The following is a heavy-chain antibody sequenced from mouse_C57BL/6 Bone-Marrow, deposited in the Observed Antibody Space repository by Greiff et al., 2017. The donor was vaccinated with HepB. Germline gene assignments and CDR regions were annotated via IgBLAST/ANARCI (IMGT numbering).Heavy chain of an antibody. V-gene: IGHV14-4*01. D-gene: IGHD2-4*01. CDR1: GFNIKDDY. CDR2: IDPENGDT. Sequence: VQLKQSGAELVRPGASVKLSCTASGFNIKDDYMHWVKQRPEQGLEWIGWIDPENGDTEYASKFQGKATITADTSSNTAYLQLSSLTSEDTAVYYCTTRGDYDRGFAYWGQGTLVTVSA. CDR3: TTRGDYDRGFAY. J-gene: IGHJ3*01.